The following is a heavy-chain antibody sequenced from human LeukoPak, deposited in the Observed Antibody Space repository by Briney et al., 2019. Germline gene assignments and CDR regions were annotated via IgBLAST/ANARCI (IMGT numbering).Heavy chain of an antibody. CDR1: GGSISSGGYY. CDR2: IYTSGST. D-gene: IGHD1-20*01. Sequence: PSETLSLTCAVSGGSISSGGYYWSWIRQPAGKGLEWIGRIYTSGSTNYNPSLKSRVTMSVDTSKNQFSLKLSSVTAADTAVYYCARVRITGTPRAFDIWGQGTMVTVSS. J-gene: IGHJ3*02. V-gene: IGHV4-61*02. CDR3: ARVRITGTPRAFDI.